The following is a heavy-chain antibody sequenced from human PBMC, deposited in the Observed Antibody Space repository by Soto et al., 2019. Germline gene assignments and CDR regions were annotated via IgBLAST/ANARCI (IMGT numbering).Heavy chain of an antibody. CDR3: ASRSVNCSGGSCYGMVAFDI. Sequence: GGSLRLSCAASGFTFSSYAMHWVRQAPGKGLEWVAVISYDGSNKYYADSVKGRFTISRDNSKNTLYLQMNSLRAEDTAVYYCASRSVNCSGGSCYGMVAFDIWGQGTMVTVSS. J-gene: IGHJ3*02. V-gene: IGHV3-30-3*01. CDR1: GFTFSSYA. CDR2: ISYDGSNK. D-gene: IGHD2-15*01.